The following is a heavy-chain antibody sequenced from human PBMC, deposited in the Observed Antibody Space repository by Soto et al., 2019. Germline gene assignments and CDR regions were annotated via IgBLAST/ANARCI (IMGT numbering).Heavy chain of an antibody. D-gene: IGHD1-26*01. CDR2: ISAYNDKT. J-gene: IGHJ4*02. CDR3: ARVSVGATNGIDY. CDR1: GYTFTSYG. V-gene: IGHV1-18*01. Sequence: ASVKVSCKASGYTFTSYGISWVRQAPGQGLEWMGWISAYNDKTKYAQKLQGRVTMTTDTSTSTVYMELSLRSDDTAVYYCARVSVGATNGIDYWGQGTLVTVSS.